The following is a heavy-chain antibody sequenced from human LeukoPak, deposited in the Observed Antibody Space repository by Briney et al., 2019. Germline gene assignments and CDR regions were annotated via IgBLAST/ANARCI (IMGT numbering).Heavy chain of an antibody. V-gene: IGHV3-30*18. J-gene: IGHJ4*02. Sequence: PGGSLRLSCAASGFTFSSYGMHWVRQAPGKGLEWVAVISYDGSNKYYADSVKGRFTISRDNSENTLYLQMNSLRAEDTAVYYCAKEGGSSSWYRRYYFDYWGQGTLVTVSS. CDR3: AKEGGSSSWYRRYYFDY. CDR1: GFTFSSYG. CDR2: ISYDGSNK. D-gene: IGHD6-13*01.